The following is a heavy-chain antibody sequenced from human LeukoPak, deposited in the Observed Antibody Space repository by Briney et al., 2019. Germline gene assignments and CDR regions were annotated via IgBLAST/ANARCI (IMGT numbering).Heavy chain of an antibody. CDR3: AKETSFIAAAGRGWFDP. J-gene: IGHJ5*02. D-gene: IGHD6-13*01. Sequence: PGGSLRLSCAASGFTFSSYGMHWVRQAPGKGLEWVAFIRYDGSNKYYADSVKGRFTISRDNSKNTLYLQMNSLRAEDTAVYYCAKETSFIAAAGRGWFDPWGQGTLVTVSS. CDR1: GFTFSSYG. V-gene: IGHV3-30*02. CDR2: IRYDGSNK.